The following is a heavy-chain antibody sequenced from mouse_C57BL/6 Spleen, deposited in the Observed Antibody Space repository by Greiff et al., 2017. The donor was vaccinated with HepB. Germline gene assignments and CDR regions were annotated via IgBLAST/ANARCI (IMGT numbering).Heavy chain of an antibody. J-gene: IGHJ3*01. D-gene: IGHD2-3*01. V-gene: IGHV1-53*01. CDR3: AREGGYDGYYDWFAY. CDR1: GYTFTSYW. CDR2: INPSNGGT. Sequence: QVQLKQPGTELVKPGASVKLSCKASGYTFTSYWMHWVKQRPGQGLEWIGNINPSNGGTNYNEKFKSKATLTVDKSSSTAYMQLSSLTSEDSAVYYCAREGGYDGYYDWFAYWGQGTLVTVSA.